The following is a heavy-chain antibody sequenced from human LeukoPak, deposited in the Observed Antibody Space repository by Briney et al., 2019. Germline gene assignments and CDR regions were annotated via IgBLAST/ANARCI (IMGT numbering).Heavy chain of an antibody. J-gene: IGHJ5*02. Sequence: SETLSLTCTVSGDSISSCYYWCWSRQPPGRGLEWVGSIHHSGSSYYNPSLKSRVTISVDTSKNQFSLKLSSVTAADTAVHYCARYYDGSGSPRFDPWGQGTLVTVSS. CDR1: GDSISSCYY. CDR2: IHHSGSS. D-gene: IGHD3-22*01. V-gene: IGHV4-38-2*02. CDR3: ARYYDGSGSPRFDP.